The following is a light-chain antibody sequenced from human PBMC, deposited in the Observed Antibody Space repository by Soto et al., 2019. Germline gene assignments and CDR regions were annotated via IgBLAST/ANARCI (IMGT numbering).Light chain of an antibody. CDR1: RSMSPY. CDR2: AAS. J-gene: IGKJ4*01. Sequence: DIQMTRSPSSLSASVGVRVTITCRASRSMSPYLNWYQQKRGTSPNLLIYAASRLRSGVPSRGSGSAAGTDFTLSMRSLHPEHFATHYCQQSYNSLLLTFGGGTKVDIK. CDR3: QQSYNSLLLT. V-gene: IGKV1-39*01.